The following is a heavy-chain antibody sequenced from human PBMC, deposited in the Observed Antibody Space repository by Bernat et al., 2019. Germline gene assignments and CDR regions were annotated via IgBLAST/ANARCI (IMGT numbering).Heavy chain of an antibody. CDR3: AGEDRTGYNAFDV. J-gene: IGHJ3*01. D-gene: IGHD2-8*02. CDR1: GFTFSSYA. CDR2: TSSDGTGK. V-gene: IGHV3-30*04. Sequence: VQLLESGGGLVQPGGSLRLSCAASGFTFSSYAMSWVRQAPGKGLEWVAVTSSDGTGKFYADSVKGRFTISADNSKNSLYLQMNSLRAEDTAVYYCAGEDRTGYNAFDVWGQGTMVTVSS.